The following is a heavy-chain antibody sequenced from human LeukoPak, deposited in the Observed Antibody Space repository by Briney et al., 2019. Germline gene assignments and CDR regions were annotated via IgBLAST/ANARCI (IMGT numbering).Heavy chain of an antibody. CDR2: ISYDGSNG. V-gene: IGHV3-30-3*01. D-gene: IGHD3-3*01. J-gene: IGHJ4*02. Sequence: QAGVSLRLSCAASAFSLNAYNMNWVRQAPGKGLEWVALISYDGSNGYYTDSVKGRFTISRDNSKNTLYLQMNSLRAEDTAVYYCARGNDFWSAPNYWGQGTLVTVSS. CDR1: AFSLNAYN. CDR3: ARGNDFWSAPNY.